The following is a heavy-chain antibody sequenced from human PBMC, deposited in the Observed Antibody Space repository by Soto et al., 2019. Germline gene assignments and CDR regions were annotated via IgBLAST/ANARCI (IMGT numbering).Heavy chain of an antibody. D-gene: IGHD2-15*01. CDR3: TRGALDVGAPLDAIDI. Sequence: QVQLQQWGAGLLKPSETLSLTCAVYGGAFSGYYWSWIRQPPGKGLEWIVEINHSGSTNYNPSLTAQVTISVDTSKNHFSLKLSAVTAAYTAGYYCTRGALDVGAPLDAIDIWGQGTMVTVSS. J-gene: IGHJ3*02. CDR1: GGAFSGYY. V-gene: IGHV4-34*01. CDR2: INHSGST.